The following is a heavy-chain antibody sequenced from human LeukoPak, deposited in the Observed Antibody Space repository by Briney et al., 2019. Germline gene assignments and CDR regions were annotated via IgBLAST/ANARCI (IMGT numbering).Heavy chain of an antibody. J-gene: IGHJ6*02. CDR1: GGTFSSYA. D-gene: IGHD6-13*01. Sequence: ASVKVSCKASGGTFSSYAISWVRQAPGQGLEWMGWINPNSGGTNYAQKFQGRVTMTRDTSISTAYMELSRLRSDDTAVYYCARDSSSWGNYGMDVWGQGTTVTVSS. CDR2: INPNSGGT. V-gene: IGHV1-2*02. CDR3: ARDSSSWGNYGMDV.